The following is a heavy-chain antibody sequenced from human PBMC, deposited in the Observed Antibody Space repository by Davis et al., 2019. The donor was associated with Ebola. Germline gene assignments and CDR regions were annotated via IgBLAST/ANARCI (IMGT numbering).Heavy chain of an antibody. J-gene: IGHJ4*02. CDR2: TSNNGGST. D-gene: IGHD7-27*01. V-gene: IGHV3-64D*06. CDR3: AKAPGYYFDY. Sequence: PGGSLRLSCSASGFTFSSYAMHWVRQAPGKGLEYVSSTSNNGGSTYYADSVRGRFTMSRDNSKNTLYLQMSSLRPEDTAVYYCAKAPGYYFDYWGQGTLVTVSS. CDR1: GFTFSSYA.